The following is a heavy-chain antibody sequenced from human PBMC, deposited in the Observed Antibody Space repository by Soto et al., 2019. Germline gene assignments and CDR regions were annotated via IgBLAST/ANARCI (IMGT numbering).Heavy chain of an antibody. CDR2: IIPIFGTA. V-gene: IGHV1-69*13. J-gene: IGHJ6*02. Sequence: SVKVSCKASGGTLSSYAISWVRQAPGQGLEWMGGIIPIFGTANYAQKFQGRVTITADESTSTAYMELSSLRSEDTAVYYCARSGIAAATVYYYYYGMDVWGQGTTVTVSS. CDR1: GGTLSSYA. CDR3: ARSGIAAATVYYYYYGMDV. D-gene: IGHD6-25*01.